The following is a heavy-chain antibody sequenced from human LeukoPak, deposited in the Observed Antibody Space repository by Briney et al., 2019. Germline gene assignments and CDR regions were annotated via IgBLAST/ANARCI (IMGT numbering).Heavy chain of an antibody. J-gene: IGHJ2*01. CDR2: INHSGST. V-gene: IGHV4-34*01. CDR1: GGSFSGYY. CDR3: ARKAGYCSSTSCSHYWYFDL. Sequence: SETLSLTCAVYGGSFSGYYWSWIRQPPGKGLEWIGEINHSGSTNYNPSLKSRVTISVDTSKNQFSLKLSSVTAADTAMYYCARKAGYCSSTSCSHYWYFDLWGRGTLVTVSS. D-gene: IGHD2-2*01.